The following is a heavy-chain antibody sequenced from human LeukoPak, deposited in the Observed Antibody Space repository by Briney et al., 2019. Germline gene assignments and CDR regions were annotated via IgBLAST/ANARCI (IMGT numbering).Heavy chain of an antibody. J-gene: IGHJ4*02. CDR1: GFTFSSSF. CDR3: ARPFYFDSIDI. V-gene: IGHV3-74*01. D-gene: IGHD3-22*01. Sequence: GGSLRLSCVAYGFTFSSSFMDWVRQVPGKGLAWVSRINPGNITTYADSVKGRFTISRDNAKNTLYLQMNSLRAEDTAVYYCARPFYFDSIDIWGQGTLVTVSS. CDR2: INPGNIT.